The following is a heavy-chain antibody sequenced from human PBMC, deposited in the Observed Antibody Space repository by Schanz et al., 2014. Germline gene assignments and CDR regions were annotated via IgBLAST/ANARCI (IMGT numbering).Heavy chain of an antibody. CDR3: ARGYSSSMDV. Sequence: EQLVESGGGLVQPGGSLRLSCAASGFRVITNYMSWVRQAPGKGLEWVSVIYSGGSTYYADSVKGRFTISRDNSKNTLYLQMNSLRAEDTAVYYCARGYSSSMDVWGQGTTVTVSS. J-gene: IGHJ6*02. CDR2: IYSGGST. D-gene: IGHD6-6*01. V-gene: IGHV3-66*01. CDR1: GFRVITNY.